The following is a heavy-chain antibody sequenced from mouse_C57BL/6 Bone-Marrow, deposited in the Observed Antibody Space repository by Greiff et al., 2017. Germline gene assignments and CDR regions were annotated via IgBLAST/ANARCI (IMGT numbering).Heavy chain of an antibody. CDR3: TRVLLGFDY. Sequence: EVKLVESGEGLVKPGGSLKLSCAASGFTFSSYAMSWVRQTPEKRLEWVAYISSGGDYIYYADTVQGRFTISRDTARNTLYLQMSSLKSEDTAMYYCTRVLLGFDYWGQGTTLTVSS. CDR1: GFTFSSYA. CDR2: ISSGGDYI. V-gene: IGHV5-9-1*02. J-gene: IGHJ2*01.